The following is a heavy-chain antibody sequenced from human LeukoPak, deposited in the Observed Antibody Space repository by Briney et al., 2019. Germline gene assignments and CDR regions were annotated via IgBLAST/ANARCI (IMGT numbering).Heavy chain of an antibody. D-gene: IGHD3-22*01. CDR2: ISDSGGRT. Sequence: PGGSLRLSCAVSGITLSNYGMSWVRQASGKGLEWVAGISDSGGRTNYADSVKGRFTISRDNPKNTLILQMNSLRPEDTAVYFCAKRGVVIRVILVGFHKEAYYFDSWGQGALVTVSS. V-gene: IGHV3-23*01. CDR3: AKRGVVIRVILVGFHKEAYYFDS. CDR1: GITLSNYG. J-gene: IGHJ4*02.